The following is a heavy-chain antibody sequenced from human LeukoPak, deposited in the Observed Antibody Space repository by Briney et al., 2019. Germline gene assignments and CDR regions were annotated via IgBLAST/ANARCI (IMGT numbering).Heavy chain of an antibody. Sequence: GGSLRLSCAASGFTYSSYSMNWVRQAPGKGLEWVSSISSSSSYIYYADSVKGRFTISRDNAKNSLYLQMNSLRAEDTAVYYCARYSSSWYYYYGMDVWGQGTTVTVSS. CDR2: ISSSSSYI. V-gene: IGHV3-21*01. CDR3: ARYSSSWYYYYGMDV. CDR1: GFTYSSYS. J-gene: IGHJ6*02. D-gene: IGHD6-13*01.